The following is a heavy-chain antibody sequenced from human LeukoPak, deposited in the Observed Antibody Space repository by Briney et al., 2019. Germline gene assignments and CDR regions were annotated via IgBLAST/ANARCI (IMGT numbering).Heavy chain of an antibody. CDR1: GGSINSYY. CDR2: IHYSGST. CDR3: ARGREKYYGSGSYGY. V-gene: IGHV4-59*01. Sequence: SETLSLTCTVSGGSINSYYWTWIRQPPGKGLEWIGYIHYSGSTNYNPSLKSRVTISVDTSKNQFSLNLSSVTAADTAVYYCARGREKYYGSGSYGYWGQGILVTVSP. J-gene: IGHJ4*02. D-gene: IGHD3-10*01.